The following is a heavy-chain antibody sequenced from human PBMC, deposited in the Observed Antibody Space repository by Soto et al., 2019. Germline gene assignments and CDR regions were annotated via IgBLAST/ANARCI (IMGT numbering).Heavy chain of an antibody. D-gene: IGHD6-19*01. CDR3: AKDLKSVAYYYYYYMDV. CDR1: GFTFSSYG. J-gene: IGHJ6*03. CDR2: ISYDGSNK. Sequence: SLRLSCVASGFTFSSYGMHWVRQAPGKGLEWVAVISYDGSNKYYADSVKGRFTISRDNSKNTLYLQMNSLRAEDTAVYYCAKDLKSVAYYYYYYMDVWGKGTTVTVSS. V-gene: IGHV3-30*18.